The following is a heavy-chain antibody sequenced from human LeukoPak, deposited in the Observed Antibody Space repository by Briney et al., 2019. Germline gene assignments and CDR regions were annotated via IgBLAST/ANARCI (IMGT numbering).Heavy chain of an antibody. Sequence: SETLSLTCTVSGGSLTDYYWSWIRQPPGKGLEWIGYIYYSGSTNYNPSLKSRVTISVDTSKNQFSLKLSSVTAADTAVYYCARHSPDYYYYYGMDVWGQGTTVTVSS. CDR3: ARHSPDYYYYYGMDV. CDR2: IYYSGST. V-gene: IGHV4-59*08. CDR1: GGSLTDYY. J-gene: IGHJ6*02.